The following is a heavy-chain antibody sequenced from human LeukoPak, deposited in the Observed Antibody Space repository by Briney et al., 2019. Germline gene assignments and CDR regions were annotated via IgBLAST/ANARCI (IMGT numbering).Heavy chain of an antibody. CDR1: GGSISSYY. V-gene: IGHV4-4*07. CDR2: IYTSGST. J-gene: IGHJ6*03. Sequence: SEALSLTCTVSGGSISSYYWSWIRQPAGKGLEWIGRIYTSGSTNYNPSLKSRVTMSVDTSKNQFSLKLSSVTAADTAVYYCARGYCSGGSCYSYYYYNYMDVWGKGTTVTVSS. D-gene: IGHD2-15*01. CDR3: ARGYCSGGSCYSYYYYNYMDV.